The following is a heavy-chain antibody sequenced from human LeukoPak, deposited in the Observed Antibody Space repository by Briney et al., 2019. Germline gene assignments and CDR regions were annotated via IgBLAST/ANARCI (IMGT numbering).Heavy chain of an antibody. CDR2: ISSEGSST. D-gene: IGHD3-22*01. Sequence: GGSLRLSCAASGFTFSIYWMHWVRQAPGKGLVWVSRISSEGSSTTYADSVKGRFTISRDNAKDTLYLQMNNLRAEDTAMYYCAKDNHYSDSGTYYYYFDSWGQGTLVTVSS. CDR3: AKDNHYSDSGTYYYYFDS. J-gene: IGHJ4*02. CDR1: GFTFSIYW. V-gene: IGHV3-74*01.